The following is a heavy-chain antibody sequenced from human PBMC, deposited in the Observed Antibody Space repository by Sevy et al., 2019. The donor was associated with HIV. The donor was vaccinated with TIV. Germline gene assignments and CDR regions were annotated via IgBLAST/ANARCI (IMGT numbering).Heavy chain of an antibody. Sequence: SDTLSLTCTVSGGSISSYYWSWIRQPPGKGLGWIGYIYYIGSTNYNPSLKSRVTISVDTSKNQFSLKLSSVTAADTAVYYCARQGYNWNYPYFDYWGQGTLVTVSS. CDR3: ARQGYNWNYPYFDY. J-gene: IGHJ4*02. V-gene: IGHV4-59*08. CDR1: GGSISSYY. D-gene: IGHD1-7*01. CDR2: IYYIGST.